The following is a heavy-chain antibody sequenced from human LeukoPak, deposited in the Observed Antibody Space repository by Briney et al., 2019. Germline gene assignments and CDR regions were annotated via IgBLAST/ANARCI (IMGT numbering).Heavy chain of an antibody. CDR2: IYPGDSET. Sequence: GESLKISCKGSGFSFSSYWIGWVRQMPGKGLEWMGIIYPGDSETRYSPSFQGQVTISADKSISTAYLQWSSLKASDTAMYYCARRRDLYSGSYYPFDYWGQGTLVTVSS. J-gene: IGHJ4*02. V-gene: IGHV5-51*01. CDR1: GFSFSSYW. D-gene: IGHD1-26*01. CDR3: ARRRDLYSGSYYPFDY.